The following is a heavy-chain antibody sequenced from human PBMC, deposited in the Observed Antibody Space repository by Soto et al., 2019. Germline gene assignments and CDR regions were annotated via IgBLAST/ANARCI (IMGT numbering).Heavy chain of an antibody. D-gene: IGHD6-13*01. Sequence: RASVKVSCKASGGTFSSFAISWVRQAPGQGLQWMGGIIPIFGSAAYTQNFQGRVTITADESSTTAYMELSSLRSEETAVYYCARGLRGLMAAAGTDLYYYGMDVWRQGPTVTVS. CDR1: GGTFSSFA. CDR3: ARGLRGLMAAAGTDLYYYGMDV. CDR2: IIPIFGSA. J-gene: IGHJ6*02. V-gene: IGHV1-69*13.